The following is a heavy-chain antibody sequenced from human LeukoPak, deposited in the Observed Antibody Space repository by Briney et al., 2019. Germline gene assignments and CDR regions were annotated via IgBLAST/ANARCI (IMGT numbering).Heavy chain of an antibody. CDR3: RAGFDY. CDR1: DNSFNSYI. Sequence: GGSLRLSCVGSDNSFNSYIINWVRQAPGKGLEWVSSISASSTYTYSADSVKGRFTISRDNAKKSVYLQMDSLRAGDTAVYYCRAGFDYWGQGTLVTVSS. CDR2: ISASSTYT. J-gene: IGHJ4*02. V-gene: IGHV3-21*01.